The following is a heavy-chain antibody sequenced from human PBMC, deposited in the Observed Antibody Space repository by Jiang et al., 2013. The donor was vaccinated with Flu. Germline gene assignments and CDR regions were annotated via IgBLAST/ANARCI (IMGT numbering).Heavy chain of an antibody. V-gene: IGHV1-46*01. CDR1: GYTFTSYY. J-gene: IGHJ3*02. D-gene: IGHD3-22*01. Sequence: VKKPGASVKVSCKASGYTFTSYYMHWVRQAPGQGLEWMGIINPSGGSTSYAQKFQGRVTMTRDTSTSTVYMELSSLRSEDTAVYYCARAAGDNYYDSSGSIWGQGTMVTVSS. CDR2: INPSGGST. CDR3: ARAAGDNYYDSSGSI.